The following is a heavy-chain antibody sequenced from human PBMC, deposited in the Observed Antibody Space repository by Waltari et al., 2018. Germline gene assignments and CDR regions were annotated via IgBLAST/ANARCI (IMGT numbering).Heavy chain of an antibody. CDR3: ARSAWFDS. V-gene: IGHV3-23*01. D-gene: IGHD6-19*01. CDR2: LSDAGGYT. Sequence: EVQLLESGGGLVQPGGSLRLSCAASGFTFSTYVMSWGRQAPGKGLEWVSTLSDAGGYTYSADSVKGRFTISRDNSKNRLYLQMNSLRAEDTAVYYCARSAWFDSWGQGTLVTVSS. CDR1: GFTFSTYV. J-gene: IGHJ5*01.